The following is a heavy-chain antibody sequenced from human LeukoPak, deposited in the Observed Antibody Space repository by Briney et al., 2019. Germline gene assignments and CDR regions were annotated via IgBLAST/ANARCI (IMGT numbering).Heavy chain of an antibody. J-gene: IGHJ4*02. CDR2: ISGSGGST. D-gene: IGHD4/OR15-4a*01. CDR1: GFTFSSYA. CDR3: ASGGYGEGFDY. V-gene: IGHV3-23*01. Sequence: GGSLRLSCAASGFTFSSYAMSWVRQAPGKGLEWVSAISGSGGSTYYADSVKGRFTISRDNSKNTLYLQMNSLRSDDTAVYYCASGGYGEGFDYWGQGTLVTVSS.